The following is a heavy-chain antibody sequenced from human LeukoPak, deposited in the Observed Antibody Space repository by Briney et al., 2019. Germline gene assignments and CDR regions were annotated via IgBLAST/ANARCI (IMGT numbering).Heavy chain of an antibody. J-gene: IGHJ5*02. V-gene: IGHV4-59*08. Sequence: SETLSLTCTVSDVAMSDYYWSWIRQPPGKGLEWIAYIFHTGDSNQNPSLKGRVSVSLDIPKNELSLKLGSVSAADTAVYYCARHAFASPLDTWGQGTVVIVSS. CDR2: IFHTGDS. D-gene: IGHD3-16*01. CDR3: ARHAFASPLDT. CDR1: DVAMSDYY.